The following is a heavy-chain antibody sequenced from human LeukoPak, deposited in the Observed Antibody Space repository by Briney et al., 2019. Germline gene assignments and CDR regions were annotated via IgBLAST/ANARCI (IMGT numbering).Heavy chain of an antibody. CDR2: IYYSWST. J-gene: IGHJ2*01. Sequence: PSETLSLTCTDSGGSLSSSSYYWGLIRQPPGKGLEGIGSIYYSWSTYYNPSLKRRVTLSVDTSKNQFSLKLSSVTAAGTAVYYCASEYYGSGSYSGWYFDLWGRGTLVTVSS. V-gene: IGHV4-39*01. D-gene: IGHD3-10*01. CDR3: ASEYYGSGSYSGWYFDL. CDR1: GGSLSSSSYY.